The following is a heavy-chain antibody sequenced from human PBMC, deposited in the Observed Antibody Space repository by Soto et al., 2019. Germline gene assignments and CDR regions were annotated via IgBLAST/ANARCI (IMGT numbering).Heavy chain of an antibody. CDR3: ASIAAAGMWFDP. V-gene: IGHV4-34*01. CDR1: GGSFSGYY. Sequence: PSETLSLTCAVYGGSFSGYYWSWIRQPPGKGLEWIGEINHSGSTNYNPSLKSRVTISVDTSKNQFSLKLSSVTAADTAVYYCASIAAAGMWFDPWGQGTLVTVSS. D-gene: IGHD6-13*01. J-gene: IGHJ5*02. CDR2: INHSGST.